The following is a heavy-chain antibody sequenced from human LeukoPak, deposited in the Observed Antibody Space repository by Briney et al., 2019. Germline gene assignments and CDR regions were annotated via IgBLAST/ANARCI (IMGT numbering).Heavy chain of an antibody. CDR3: ARNPQYCSGGSCYSFDY. CDR1: GFTFSTYS. D-gene: IGHD2-15*01. Sequence: PGGSLRLSCAASGFTFSTYSMNWVRQAPGKGLEWVSSIISSSSYIYYADSVKGRFTISRDNAKNSLYLQMNSLRAEDTAVYYCARNPQYCSGGSCYSFDYWVQGTLVTVSS. CDR2: IISSSSYI. J-gene: IGHJ4*02. V-gene: IGHV3-21*01.